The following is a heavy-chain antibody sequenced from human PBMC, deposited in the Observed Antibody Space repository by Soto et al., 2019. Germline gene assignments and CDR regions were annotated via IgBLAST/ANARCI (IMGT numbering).Heavy chain of an antibody. CDR3: ARGVDAGVDS. V-gene: IGHV1-8*01. CDR2: VSPPTGRT. Sequence: QVQLVQSGAEVKKPGASMKVSCKASGYTFTSYDINWVRQAAGQGLEWMGWVSPPTGRTRYAQNFKGRVTMTRDTSNNTAYMELSGLSSDDTALYYCARGVDAGVDSWGQGTLVTVSS. CDR1: GYTFTSYD. J-gene: IGHJ5*01. D-gene: IGHD3-10*01.